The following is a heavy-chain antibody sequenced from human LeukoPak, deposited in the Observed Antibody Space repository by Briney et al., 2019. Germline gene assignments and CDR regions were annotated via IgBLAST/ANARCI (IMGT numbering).Heavy chain of an antibody. CDR3: AKLEQYYYDSSGYSN. V-gene: IGHV3-23*01. Sequence: GGSLRLSCAASGFNFKNYAMSWVRQAPGKGLEWVSAISGSGGSTYYADSVKGRFTISRDNSKNTLYLQMNSLRAEDTAVYYCAKLEQYYYDSSGYSNWGQGTLVTVSS. D-gene: IGHD3-22*01. CDR2: ISGSGGST. J-gene: IGHJ4*02. CDR1: GFNFKNYA.